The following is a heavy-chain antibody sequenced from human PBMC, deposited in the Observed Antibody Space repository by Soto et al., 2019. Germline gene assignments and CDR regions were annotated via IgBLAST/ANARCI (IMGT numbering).Heavy chain of an antibody. V-gene: IGHV4-59*08. CDR1: GGSISSYD. J-gene: IGHJ6*02. CDR2: IYYSGST. D-gene: IGHD2-2*01. Sequence: PSETLSLTCTVPGGSISSYDWSWIRQPPGKGLEWIGYIYYSGSTNYNPSLKSRVTISVDTSKNQFSLKLSSVTAADTAVYYCARRNYQLLLGSHYYYYGMAVWGQGTTVTVS. CDR3: ARRNYQLLLGSHYYYYGMAV.